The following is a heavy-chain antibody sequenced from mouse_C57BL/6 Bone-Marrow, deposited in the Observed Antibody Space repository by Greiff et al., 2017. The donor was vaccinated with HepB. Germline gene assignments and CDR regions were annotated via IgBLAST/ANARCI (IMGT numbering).Heavy chain of an antibody. J-gene: IGHJ2*01. CDR3: AVYGSYDY. CDR1: GYAFSSSW. D-gene: IGHD2-1*01. CDR2: IYPGDGDT. V-gene: IGHV1-82*01. Sequence: VQLQQSGPELVKPGASVKISCKASGYAFSSSWMNWVKQRPGKGLEWIGRIYPGDGDTNYNGKFKGKATLTADKSSSTAYMQLSSLTSEDSAVYFCAVYGSYDYWGQGTTLTVSS.